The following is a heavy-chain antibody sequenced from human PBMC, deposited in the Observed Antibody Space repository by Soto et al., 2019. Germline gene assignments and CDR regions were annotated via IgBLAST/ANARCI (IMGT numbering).Heavy chain of an antibody. CDR1: GFTSGGYA. V-gene: IGHV3-49*04. CDR3: TRVGSYGWGFHYYYYYGMDV. D-gene: IGHD5-18*01. CDR2: LRSKAYGGTT. Sequence: GRSLRLSCTASGFTSGGYAISWVRQAPGKGLARVGFLRSKAYGGTTEYAASFQGRFTISRDDSKSIAYLQMNSLKTEDTAVYYCTRVGSYGWGFHYYYYYGMDVWRQGTTVTVSS. J-gene: IGHJ6*02.